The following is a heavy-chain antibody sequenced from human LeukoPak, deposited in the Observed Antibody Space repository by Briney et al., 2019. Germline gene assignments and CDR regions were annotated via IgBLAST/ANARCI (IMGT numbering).Heavy chain of an antibody. Sequence: PGRSLRLSCAASGFTFSSYGMHWVRQAPGKGLEWVAVISYDGSNKYYADSVKGRFTISRDNSQNTLYLQMNSLRAEDTAVYYCAKDGSREDYYYPSESNWFDPWGQGTLVTVSS. CDR3: AKDGSREDYYYPSESNWFDP. D-gene: IGHD3-10*01. J-gene: IGHJ5*02. CDR2: ISYDGSNK. CDR1: GFTFSSYG. V-gene: IGHV3-30*18.